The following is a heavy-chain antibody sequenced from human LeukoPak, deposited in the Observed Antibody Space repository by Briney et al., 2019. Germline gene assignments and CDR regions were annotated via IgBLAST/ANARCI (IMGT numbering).Heavy chain of an antibody. J-gene: IGHJ5*02. CDR3: AKDLFAFGESGFDP. CDR1: GFTFSSYG. CDR2: ISYDGSNK. V-gene: IGHV3-30*18. D-gene: IGHD3-10*01. Sequence: GGSLRLSCAASGFTFSSYGMHWVRQAPGNGLEWVAVISYDGSNKYYADSVKGRFTISRDNSKNTLYLQMNSLRAEDTAVYYCAKDLFAFGESGFDPWGQGTLVTVSS.